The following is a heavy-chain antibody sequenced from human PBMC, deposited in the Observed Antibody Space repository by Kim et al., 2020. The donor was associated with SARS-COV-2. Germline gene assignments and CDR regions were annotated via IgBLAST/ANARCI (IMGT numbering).Heavy chain of an antibody. J-gene: IGHJ4*02. CDR2: IDPSDSYT. CDR1: GYSFTSYW. CDR3: ARLAPIAAADGNY. V-gene: IGHV5-10-1*01. D-gene: IGHD6-13*01. Sequence: GESLQISCKGSGYSFTSYWISWVRQMPGKGLGWRGRIDPSDSYTNYSPSFQGHVTISADKSISTAYLQWSSLKASDTAMYYCARLAPIAAADGNYWGQGTLVTVSS.